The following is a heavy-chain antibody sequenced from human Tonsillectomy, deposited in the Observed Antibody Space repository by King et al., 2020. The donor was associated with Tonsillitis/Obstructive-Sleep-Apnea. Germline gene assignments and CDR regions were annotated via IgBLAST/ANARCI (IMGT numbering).Heavy chain of an antibody. Sequence: QLVQSGGGVVQPGRSLRLSCAASGFTFSSYGMHWVRQAPGKGLEWVAVIWYDGSNKYYADSVKGRFTISRDNSKNTLYLQMKSLRAQDTAVYYCARDKQRNAFGENWFDPWGQGTLVTVSS. V-gene: IGHV3-33*01. D-gene: IGHD3-10*01. CDR1: GFTFSSYG. CDR2: IWYDGSNK. CDR3: ARDKQRNAFGENWFDP. J-gene: IGHJ5*02.